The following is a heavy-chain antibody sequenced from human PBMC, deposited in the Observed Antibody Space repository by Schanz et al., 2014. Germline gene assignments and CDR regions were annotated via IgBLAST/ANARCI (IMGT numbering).Heavy chain of an antibody. D-gene: IGHD2-15*01. CDR1: GGTFSSFG. CDR3: ARGRGCTGGSCYSWFDL. Sequence: VQLEQSGAEVKKPGSSVKVSCKASGGTFSSFGINWVRQAPGQGLEWMGRIIPILGIATYAQKFQGRLTITADKSTSTAYMELSSLRSEDTAVYYCARGRGCTGGSCYSWFDLWGQGTLVTVAS. V-gene: IGHV1-69*04. CDR2: IIPILGIA. J-gene: IGHJ5*02.